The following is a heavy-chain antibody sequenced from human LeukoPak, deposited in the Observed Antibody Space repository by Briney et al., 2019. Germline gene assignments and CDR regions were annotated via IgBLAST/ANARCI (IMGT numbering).Heavy chain of an antibody. V-gene: IGHV3-23*01. J-gene: IGHJ4*02. CDR3: AKGRTSGSFDY. CDR1: GFTFSSYA. CDR2: ISGSGGST. Sequence: GGSLRLSCAASGFTFSSYAMSWVRQAPGKGLEWVSGISGSGGSTYYADSVKGRFTISRDNSKNTLYLQMNSLRVEDTAVYYCAKGRTSGSFDYWGQGTLVTVSS. D-gene: IGHD3-3*01.